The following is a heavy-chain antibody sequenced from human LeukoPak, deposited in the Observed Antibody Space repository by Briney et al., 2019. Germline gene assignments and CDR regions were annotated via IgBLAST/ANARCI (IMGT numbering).Heavy chain of an antibody. D-gene: IGHD5-18*01. CDR1: GFTFSIYA. CDR2: ISGSGGST. CDR3: AKYHYPLHTAMPLDV. V-gene: IGHV3-23*01. Sequence: PGGSLSLSCAASGFTFSIYAMSWVRQAPGKGLEWVSAISGSGGSTFYADSVKGRFTISRDNSKNTLYLQTNSLRAEDTAVYYCAKYHYPLHTAMPLDVWGQGTTVTVSS. J-gene: IGHJ6*02.